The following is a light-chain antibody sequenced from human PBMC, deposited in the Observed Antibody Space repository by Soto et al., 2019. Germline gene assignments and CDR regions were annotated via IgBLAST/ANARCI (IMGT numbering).Light chain of an antibody. CDR2: AAS. CDR3: QKYNSAPWT. V-gene: IGKV1-27*01. CDR1: QSISDY. J-gene: IGKJ1*01. Sequence: DNRITQSPSSLSASVGDRVTITCRASQSISDYLAWYQQKPGKVPKLLIYAASTLHSGVPSRFSGSGSGTDFTLIISSLQHEDVATYSCQKYNSAPWTLGQGTKVDIK.